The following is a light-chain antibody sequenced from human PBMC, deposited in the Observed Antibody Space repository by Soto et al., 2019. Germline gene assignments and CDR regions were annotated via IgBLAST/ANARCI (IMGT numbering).Light chain of an antibody. CDR2: WAS. J-gene: IGKJ1*01. V-gene: IGKV4-1*01. CDR1: QSVLYSSNNRNY. CDR3: QQYYSTLWT. Sequence: DIVMTQSPDSLAVSLGERATINCKSSQSVLYSSNNRNYLAWYQQKPGQPPKLLIYWASTRESGVPYRFSGSGSGTDFPLTISSLQAEDVAVYYCQQYYSTLWTFGQGTKVEIK.